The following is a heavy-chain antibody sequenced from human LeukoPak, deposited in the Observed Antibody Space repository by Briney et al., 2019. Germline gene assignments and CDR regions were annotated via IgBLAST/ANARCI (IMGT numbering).Heavy chain of an antibody. Sequence: KTGGSLRLSCAASGFIFSSRNMDWVRQAPGRGLEWVSYISSSGDSIYYADSVKGRFTISRDNAQNSLYLQMNGLRVEDTAVYYCTRRLDDWGQGTLVTVSS. CDR1: GFIFSSRN. V-gene: IGHV3-48*03. CDR3: TRRLDD. D-gene: IGHD3-16*01. CDR2: ISSSGDSI. J-gene: IGHJ4*02.